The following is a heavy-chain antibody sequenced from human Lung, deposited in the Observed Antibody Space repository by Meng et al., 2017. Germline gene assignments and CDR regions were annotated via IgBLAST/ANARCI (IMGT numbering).Heavy chain of an antibody. CDR1: GGSFSDYY. J-gene: IGHJ4*02. V-gene: IGHV4-34*01. CDR3: ARGPTTMAHDFDY. D-gene: IGHD4-11*01. CDR2: INHSGST. Sequence: VQLQEWGEGLLKTSETLSLTCVVSGGSFSDYYWSWIRQPPGKGLEWIGEINHSGSTNYNPSLESRATISVDTSQNNLSLKLSSVTAADSAVYYCARGPTTMAHDFDYWGQGTLVTVSS.